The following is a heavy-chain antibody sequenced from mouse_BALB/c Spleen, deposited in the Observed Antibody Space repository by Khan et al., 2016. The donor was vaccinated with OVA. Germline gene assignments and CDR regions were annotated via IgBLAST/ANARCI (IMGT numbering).Heavy chain of an antibody. CDR1: GFTFSSYA. CDR2: ISSGGST. J-gene: IGHJ2*01. V-gene: IGHV5-6-5*01. CDR3: AREAYRYDEYYFDY. D-gene: IGHD2-14*01. Sequence: EVELVESGGGSVKPGGSLKLSCAVSGFTFSSYAMSWVRQTPEKRLEWVASISSGGSTYYPDSVKGRFTISRDNDRNILYLQMSRLRSEDMAMYYCAREAYRYDEYYFDYWGQGTTRTVSS.